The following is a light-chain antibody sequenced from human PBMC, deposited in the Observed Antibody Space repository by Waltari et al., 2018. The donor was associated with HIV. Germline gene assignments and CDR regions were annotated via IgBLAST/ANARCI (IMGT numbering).Light chain of an antibody. J-gene: IGKJ3*01. CDR2: LGS. Sequence: VMTQSPLPLPVTPGEAPTISWTSRQSLLSSKENNYLDWYLQKPGQSPRLLIYLGSTRATGVPDRFSGSGSGTDFKLNISRVEAEDVGVYYCMQAVQIPLTFGAGTKLEIK. V-gene: IGKV2-28*01. CDR3: MQAVQIPLT. CDR1: QSLLSSKENNY.